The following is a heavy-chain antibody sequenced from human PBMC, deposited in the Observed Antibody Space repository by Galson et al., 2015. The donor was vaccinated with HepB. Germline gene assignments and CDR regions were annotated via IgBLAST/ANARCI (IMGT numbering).Heavy chain of an antibody. CDR1: GFTFSSYA. V-gene: IGHV3-30*04. Sequence: SLRLSCAASGFTFSSYAMHWVRQAPGKGLEWVAVISYDGSNKYYADSVKGRFTISRDNSKNTLYLQMNSLRAEDTAVYYCARGGRLLSHFQHWGQGTLVTVSS. CDR2: ISYDGSNK. CDR3: ARGGRLLSHFQH. D-gene: IGHD5-12*01. J-gene: IGHJ1*01.